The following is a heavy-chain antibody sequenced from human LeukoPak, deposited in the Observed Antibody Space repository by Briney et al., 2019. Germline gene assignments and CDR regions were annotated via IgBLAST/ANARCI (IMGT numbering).Heavy chain of an antibody. D-gene: IGHD3-10*01. CDR3: ARGRGSAYYYYMDV. CDR2: ISSGDTYI. V-gene: IGHV3-21*01. CDR1: GFTFSDYT. J-gene: IGHJ6*03. Sequence: PGGSLRLSCAASGFTFSDYTMSWVRQAPGKGLEWVSSISSGDTYIYYADSVKGRFTISRDNAENSLYLQMNSLRADDTAVYYCARGRGSAYYYYMDVWGKGTTVTVSS.